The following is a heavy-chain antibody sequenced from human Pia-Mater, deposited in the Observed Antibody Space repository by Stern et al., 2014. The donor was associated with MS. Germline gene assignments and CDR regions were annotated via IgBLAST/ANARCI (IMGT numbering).Heavy chain of an antibody. Sequence: VQLVQSGAEVKKPGGSLKIACKGSGYSFSSYWIAWVRQMPGKGLEWVGMIFPSDSETRYSPSFEGQVTISVDKSTSTAYLHWSSLKASDTARYYCGREVAMTAGLLGFWGQGTQVIVS. CDR2: IFPSDSET. CDR1: GYSFSSYW. J-gene: IGHJ4*02. V-gene: IGHV5-51*01. D-gene: IGHD3-22*01. CDR3: GREVAMTAGLLGF.